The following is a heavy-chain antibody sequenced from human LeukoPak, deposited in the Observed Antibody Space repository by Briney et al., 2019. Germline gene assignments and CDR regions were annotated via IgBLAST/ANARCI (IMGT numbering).Heavy chain of an antibody. V-gene: IGHV3-7*01. J-gene: IGHJ4*02. CDR1: GFTFSNYW. Sequence: GGSLRLSCAASGFTFSNYWMSWVRQAPGKGPEWVANIKHDGSENYYPDSVKGRFTISRDNAKNALYLQMNSLRAEDTAVYYCARSYYDSSGYYYGSQAPIDYWGQGTLVTVSS. CDR2: IKHDGSEN. CDR3: ARSYYDSSGYYYGSQAPIDY. D-gene: IGHD3-22*01.